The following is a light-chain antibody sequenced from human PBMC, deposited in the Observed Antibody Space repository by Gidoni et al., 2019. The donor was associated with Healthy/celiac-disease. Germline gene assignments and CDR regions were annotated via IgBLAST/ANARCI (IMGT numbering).Light chain of an antibody. Sequence: HSALTHTPSVSGSPGQSLSISCTGTSSDVGTYNLVSWYQHHPGKAPKLMIYEVSKRPSGVSNRFSGSKSGNTAALTISGLQAEDEADYFCCSYAGSSTSVVFGGGTKLTVL. CDR3: CSYAGSSTSVV. CDR2: EVS. J-gene: IGLJ2*01. CDR1: SSDVGTYNL. V-gene: IGLV2-23*02.